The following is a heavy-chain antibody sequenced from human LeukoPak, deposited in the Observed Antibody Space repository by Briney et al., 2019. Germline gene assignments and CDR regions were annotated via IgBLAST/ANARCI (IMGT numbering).Heavy chain of an antibody. V-gene: IGHV1-2*02. J-gene: IGHJ4*02. CDR1: VYTFTDYY. CDR2: INPNSGGT. Sequence: ASVTVSCKSSVYTFTDYYMHWVRPAPAQGLEWMRWINPNSGGTNFAQKFQGRVAMTRDTSISTAYMELGSLRSDDTAVYYCARARWQLVPYFDSWGQGTLVTVSS. D-gene: IGHD6-6*01. CDR3: ARARWQLVPYFDS.